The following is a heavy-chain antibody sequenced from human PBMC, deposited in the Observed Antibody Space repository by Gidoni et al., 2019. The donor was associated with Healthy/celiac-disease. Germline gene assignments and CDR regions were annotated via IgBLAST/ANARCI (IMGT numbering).Heavy chain of an antibody. J-gene: IGHJ5*02. Sequence: QLQLQESGTGLVKPSATLSLTCTVSRGSISSSSYYWGWIRQPPGKGLECVGVIYYSGSTYYTPSLKSRVTISVDTSKNQFSLKLSSVTAADTAVYYCARQGPTIVLMVLLDVGWFDPWGQGTLVTVSS. CDR3: ARQGPTIVLMVLLDVGWFDP. CDR2: IYYSGST. D-gene: IGHD2-8*01. V-gene: IGHV4-39*01. CDR1: RGSISSSSYY.